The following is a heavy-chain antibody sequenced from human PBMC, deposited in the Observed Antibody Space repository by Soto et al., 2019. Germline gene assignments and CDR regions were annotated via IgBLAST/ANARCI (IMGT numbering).Heavy chain of an antibody. J-gene: IGHJ5*02. D-gene: IGHD1-7*01. CDR3: AKDLTGTTGPVFDP. CDR2: ISWNSGSI. CDR1: GFTFDDYA. Sequence: EVQLVESGGGLVQPGRSLRLSCAASGFTFDDYAMHWVQQAPGKGLEWVSGISWNSGSIGYADSVKGRFTISRDNAKNSLYLQMNSLRAEDTALYYCAKDLTGTTGPVFDPWGQGTLVTVSS. V-gene: IGHV3-9*01.